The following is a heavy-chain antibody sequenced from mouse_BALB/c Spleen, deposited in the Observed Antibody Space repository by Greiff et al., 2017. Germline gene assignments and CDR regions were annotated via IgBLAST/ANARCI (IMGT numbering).Heavy chain of an antibody. D-gene: IGHD1-1*01. V-gene: IGHV1-19*01. CDR2: VNPYNGGT. Sequence: VQLQQSGPELVKPGASVKMSCKASGYTFTDYYMDWVKQSHGESFEWIGRVNPYNGGTSYNQKFKGKATLTVDKSSSTAYMGLNSLTSEDSAVYYCARYYCGISSLYYYAMDYWGQGTSVTVSS. CDR3: ARYYCGISSLYYYAMDY. J-gene: IGHJ4*01. CDR1: GYTFTDYY.